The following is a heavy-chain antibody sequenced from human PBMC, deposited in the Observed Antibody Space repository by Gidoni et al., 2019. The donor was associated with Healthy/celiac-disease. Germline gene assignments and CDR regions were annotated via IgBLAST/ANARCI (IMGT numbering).Heavy chain of an antibody. D-gene: IGHD5-18*01. J-gene: IGHJ4*02. CDR3: ARSGGYSPTDY. CDR2: ISSSSSYT. Sequence: EWVSYISSSSSYTNYADSVKGRFTISRDNAKNSLYLQMNSLRAEDTAVYYCARSGGYSPTDYWGQGTLVTVSS. V-gene: IGHV3-11*06.